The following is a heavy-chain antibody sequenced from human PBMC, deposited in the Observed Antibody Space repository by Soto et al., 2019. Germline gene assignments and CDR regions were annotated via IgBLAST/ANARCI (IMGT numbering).Heavy chain of an antibody. V-gene: IGHV3-15*01. CDR1: GFTFNNAW. CDR2: IKSQTDGGTT. J-gene: IGHJ4*02. D-gene: IGHD2-15*01. CDR3: TTDVSMVYCSGVSCPPFDH. Sequence: PGGSLRLSCAASGFTFNNAWMTWVRQAPGQGLEWVGRIKSQTDGGTTDYAAPVKGRFTISRDDSRSTLFLQMNSLKTEDTAVYYCTTDVSMVYCSGVSCPPFDHWGQGALVTVSS.